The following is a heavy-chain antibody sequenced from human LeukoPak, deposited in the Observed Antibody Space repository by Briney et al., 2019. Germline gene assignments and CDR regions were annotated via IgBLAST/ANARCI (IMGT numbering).Heavy chain of an antibody. D-gene: IGHD2/OR15-2a*01. V-gene: IGHV6-1*01. J-gene: IGHJ4*02. CDR3: AGHHPRNTVDF. CDR2: TYYRSKWSR. CDR1: GDNVSSKNSA. Sequence: SQTLSLTCAISGDNVSSKNSAWNWIRQSPLRGLEWLGRTYYRSKWSRDYAVSVRSRIAINPDTSKNQFSLQLNSVTPEDTAVYYCAGHHPRNTVDFWGQGTLVTVSS.